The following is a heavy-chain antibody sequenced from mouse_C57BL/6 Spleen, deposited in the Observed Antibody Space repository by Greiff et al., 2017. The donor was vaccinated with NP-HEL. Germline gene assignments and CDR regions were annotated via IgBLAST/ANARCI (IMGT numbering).Heavy chain of an antibody. V-gene: IGHV1-81*01. CDR2: IYPRSGNT. CDR3: AMEGITTVVANYFDY. D-gene: IGHD1-1*01. CDR1: GYTFTSYG. Sequence: VKLMESGAELARPGASVKLSCKASGYTFTSYGISWVKQRTGQGLEWIGEIYPRSGNTYYNEKFKGKATLTADKSSSTAYMELRSLTSEDSAVYFCAMEGITTVVANYFDYWGQGTTLTVSS. J-gene: IGHJ2*01.